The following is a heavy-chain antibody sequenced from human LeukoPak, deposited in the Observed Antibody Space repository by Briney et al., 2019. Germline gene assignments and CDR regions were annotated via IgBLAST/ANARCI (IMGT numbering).Heavy chain of an antibody. CDR3: ARDHRSGYDSRWFDP. J-gene: IGHJ5*02. CDR2: ISSSSSYI. CDR1: GFTFSSYS. D-gene: IGHD5-12*01. Sequence: GGSLRLSCAASGFTFSSYSMNWVRQAPGKGLEWVSSISSSSSYIYYADSVKGRFTISGDNAKNSLYLQMNSLRAEDTAVYYCARDHRSGYDSRWFDPWSQGTLVTISS. V-gene: IGHV3-21*01.